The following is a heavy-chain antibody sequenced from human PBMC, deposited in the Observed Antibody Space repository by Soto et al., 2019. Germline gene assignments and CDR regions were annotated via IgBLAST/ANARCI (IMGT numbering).Heavy chain of an antibody. CDR3: ARHSSGFAAFDI. CDR1: GYSFTSYW. J-gene: IGHJ3*02. Sequence: PGESLKISCKGSGYSFTSYWIAWVRQMPGKGLEWMGIIYPDDSDTRYSPSFQGQVTIPADKSISTAFLQWSSLKASDTAMYYCARHSSGFAAFDIWGQGTMVTVSS. D-gene: IGHD3-22*01. CDR2: IYPDDSDT. V-gene: IGHV5-51*01.